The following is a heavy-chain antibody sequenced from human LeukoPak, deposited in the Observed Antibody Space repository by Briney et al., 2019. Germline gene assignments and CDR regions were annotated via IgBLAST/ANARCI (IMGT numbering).Heavy chain of an antibody. V-gene: IGHV3-48*03. Sequence: GGSLRLSCAASGFTFSSYEMNWVRQAPGKGLEWVSYISSSGSTIYYADSVKGRFTISRDNAKNSLYLQMNSLRAEDTAVYYRAREGRGDSVDYWGQGTLVTVSS. CDR1: GFTFSSYE. D-gene: IGHD4-17*01. J-gene: IGHJ4*02. CDR2: ISSSGSTI. CDR3: AREGRGDSVDY.